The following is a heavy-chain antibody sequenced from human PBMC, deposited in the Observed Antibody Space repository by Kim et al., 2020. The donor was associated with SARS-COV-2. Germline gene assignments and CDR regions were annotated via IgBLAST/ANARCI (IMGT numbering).Heavy chain of an antibody. CDR1: GFTFSSNN. CDR3: KRPTLAAAGASSYYYYYG. Sequence: GGSLRLSCAASGFTFSSNNMNWVRQAPGKGLEWVSAINSSSSYLYYAYAEGRLFIISSNNNNTPHHLQINMRTADDTAEYYWKRPTLAAAGASSYYYYYG. CDR2: INSSSSYL. D-gene: IGHD6-25*01. J-gene: IGHJ6*01. V-gene: IGHV3-21*01.